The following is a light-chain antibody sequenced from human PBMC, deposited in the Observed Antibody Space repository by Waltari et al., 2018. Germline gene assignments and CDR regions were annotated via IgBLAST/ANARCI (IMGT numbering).Light chain of an antibody. V-gene: IGLV1-40*01. CDR1: SSDIGAGYD. Sequence: QSVLTQPPSVSGAPGQRVTISCTGSSSDIGAGYDVHWYQQLPGTAPKLLIYGNSIRPAGAPDRFSGSKSGTSASLAITGLQAEDEADYYCQSYDNNRSAVFGGGTKLTVL. CDR2: GNS. J-gene: IGLJ2*01. CDR3: QSYDNNRSAV.